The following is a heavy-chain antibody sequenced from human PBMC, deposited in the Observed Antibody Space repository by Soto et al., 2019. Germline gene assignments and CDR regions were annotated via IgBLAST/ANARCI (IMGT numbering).Heavy chain of an antibody. CDR1: GFTFSSYA. V-gene: IGHV3-23*01. CDR2: ISGGGSST. Sequence: EVQLLESGGDLVQPGGSLRLSCAASGFTFSSYAMSWVRQAPGKGLEWVSAISGGGSSTYYADSVKVRFTISRDNSKNTLYLQMNSLRAEDTAVYYCAKRYRSGGYDFQHWGQGTLVTVSA. J-gene: IGHJ1*01. D-gene: IGHD6-19*01. CDR3: AKRYRSGGYDFQH.